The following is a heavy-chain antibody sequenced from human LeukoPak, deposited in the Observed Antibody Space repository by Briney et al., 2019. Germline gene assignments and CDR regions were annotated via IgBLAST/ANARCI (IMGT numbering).Heavy chain of an antibody. J-gene: IGHJ4*02. CDR2: IKQDGSEK. Sequence: GGSLRLSCAASGFTFSSYSMNWVRQAPGKGLEWVANIKQDGSEKNYVDSVKGRFTISRDNAKNSLYLQMNNLRVEDTAMYYCAGGTGFIIKDWGQGTLVTVSS. CDR3: AGGTGFIIKD. V-gene: IGHV3-7*03. CDR1: GFTFSSYS. D-gene: IGHD3-9*01.